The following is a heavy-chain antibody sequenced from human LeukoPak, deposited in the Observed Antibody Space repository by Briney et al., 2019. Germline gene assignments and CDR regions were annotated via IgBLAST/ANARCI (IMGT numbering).Heavy chain of an antibody. CDR2: TNPSGGST. CDR1: GYTFTSYY. V-gene: IGHV1-46*01. J-gene: IGHJ4*02. Sequence: GASVKVSCKASGYTFTSYYIHWVRQAPGQGLEWLGITNPSGGSTSYAQKFQGRVTITTDESTSTAYMELSSLRSEDTAVYYCAREFRIAARMRAEYYFDYWGQETLVTVSS. D-gene: IGHD6-6*01. CDR3: AREFRIAARMRAEYYFDY.